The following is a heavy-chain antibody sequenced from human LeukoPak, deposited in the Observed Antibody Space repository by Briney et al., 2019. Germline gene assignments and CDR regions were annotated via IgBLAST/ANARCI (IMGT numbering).Heavy chain of an antibody. Sequence: GGSLRLSCAASAFTFSSYSMNWVRQAPGKGLEWVSSISGRSSYIYYADSVKGRFTISRDNAKNSLYLQMNSLRAEDTAVYYCARDDSNQAPDPWGQGTLVTVSS. J-gene: IGHJ5*02. CDR1: AFTFSSYS. D-gene: IGHD2-21*01. V-gene: IGHV3-21*01. CDR2: ISGRSSYI. CDR3: ARDDSNQAPDP.